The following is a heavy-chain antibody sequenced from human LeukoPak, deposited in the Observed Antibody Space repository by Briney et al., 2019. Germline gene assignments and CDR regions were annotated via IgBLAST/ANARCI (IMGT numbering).Heavy chain of an antibody. CDR1: GYTFSGYY. V-gene: IGHV1-2*02. CDR3: ARADIVGATPDSDY. J-gene: IGHJ4*02. D-gene: IGHD1-26*01. Sequence: ASVKVSCKASGYTFSGYYMNWVRQAPGQGLEWMGWINSNSGGTNYAQKFQGRVTMTRDKSISTAYLELNSLRSDDTAVYYCARADIVGATPDSDYWGQGTLVTVSS. CDR2: INSNSGGT.